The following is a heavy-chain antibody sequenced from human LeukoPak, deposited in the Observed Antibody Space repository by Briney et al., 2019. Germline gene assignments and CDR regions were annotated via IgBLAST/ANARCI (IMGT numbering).Heavy chain of an antibody. CDR2: FDPEDDET. V-gene: IGHV1-24*01. D-gene: IGHD3-3*01. Sequence: GASVKVSCKVSGYTLSELSMHWVRQAPGRGLEWMGAFDPEDDETIYAQSFQGRLTMTEDTSTDTAYMELSSLRSEDTAVYHCARVQTRLRFLEWFDAFDIWGQGTMVTVSS. J-gene: IGHJ3*02. CDR1: GYTLSELS. CDR3: ARVQTRLRFLEWFDAFDI.